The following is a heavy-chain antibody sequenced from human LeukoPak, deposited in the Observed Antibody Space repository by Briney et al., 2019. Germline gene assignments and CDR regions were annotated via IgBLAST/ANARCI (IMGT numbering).Heavy chain of an antibody. CDR2: INHSGST. CDR1: GGSISSGSYY. D-gene: IGHD5-12*01. V-gene: IGHV4-39*07. J-gene: IGHJ4*02. Sequence: SETLSLTCTVSGGSISSGSYYWGWIRQPPGKGLEWIGEINHSGSTNYNPSLKSRVTISVDTSKNQFSLKLSSVTAADTAVYYCALAYSGYDHIDYWGQGTLVTVSS. CDR3: ALAYSGYDHIDY.